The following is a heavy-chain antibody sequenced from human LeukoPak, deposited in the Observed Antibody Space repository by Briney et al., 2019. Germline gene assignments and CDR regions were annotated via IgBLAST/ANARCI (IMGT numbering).Heavy chain of an antibody. V-gene: IGHV3-30*01. CDR3: VRDRGLGEVDY. CDR2: ISYDGSNK. D-gene: IGHD3-16*01. CDR1: GFTFSSYA. Sequence: GGSLRLSCAASGFTFSSYAMHWVRQAPGKGLEWVAVISYDGSNKYYADSVKGRFTISRDNSKNTLYLQMNSLRAEDTAVYYCVRDRGLGEVDYWGQGTLVTVSS. J-gene: IGHJ4*02.